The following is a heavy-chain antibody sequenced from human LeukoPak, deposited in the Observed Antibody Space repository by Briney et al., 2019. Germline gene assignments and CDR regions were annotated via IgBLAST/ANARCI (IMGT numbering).Heavy chain of an antibody. CDR1: GFTFSSYG. CDR2: IWYDGSNK. V-gene: IGHV3-33*01. D-gene: IGHD3-22*01. CDR3: ARDVYYDSSGYTSGFDY. Sequence: PGGSLRLSCAAPGFTFSSYGMHWVRQAPGKGLEWVAVIWYDGSNKYYADSVKGRFTVSRDNSKNTLYLQMNSLRAEDTAVYYCARDVYYDSSGYTSGFDYWGQGTLVTVSS. J-gene: IGHJ4*02.